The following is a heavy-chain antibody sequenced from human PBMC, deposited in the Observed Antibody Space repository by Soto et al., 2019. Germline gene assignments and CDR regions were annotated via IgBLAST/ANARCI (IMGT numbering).Heavy chain of an antibody. CDR3: ARQRGEGAFDI. Sequence: QLQLQESGPGLVKPSETLSLTCTVSGGSISSSSYYWGWIRQPPGKGLEWIGSIYYRGSTYYNPSRKTRVAISVDTSKSQFALRLSSVTAADTAVYYCARQRGEGAFDIWGQGTMVTVSS. D-gene: IGHD3-10*01. V-gene: IGHV4-39*01. CDR2: IYYRGST. CDR1: GGSISSSSYY. J-gene: IGHJ3*02.